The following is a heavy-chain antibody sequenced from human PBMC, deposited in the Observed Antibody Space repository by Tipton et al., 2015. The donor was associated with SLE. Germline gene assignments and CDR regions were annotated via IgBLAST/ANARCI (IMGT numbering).Heavy chain of an antibody. Sequence: SLRLSCAASGFTFSSYGMHWVRQAPGKGLEWVAVIWYDGSNKYYADSVKGRFTISRDNSKNTPYLQMNSLRAEDTAVYYCARGGGDTVVTYYYGMDVWGQGTTVTVSS. CDR1: GFTFSSYG. J-gene: IGHJ6*02. CDR2: IWYDGSNK. V-gene: IGHV3-33*01. D-gene: IGHD4-23*01. CDR3: ARGGGDTVVTYYYGMDV.